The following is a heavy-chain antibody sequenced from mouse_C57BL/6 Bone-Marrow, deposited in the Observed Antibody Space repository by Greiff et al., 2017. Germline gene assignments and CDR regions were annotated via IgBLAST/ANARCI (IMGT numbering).Heavy chain of an antibody. Sequence: EVQLQQSGAELVRPGASVKLSCTASGFNIKDDYIHWVKQRPEQGLEWIGWIDPEIGDTEYASKFQGKATITSDTSSHTAYLQLSSLTSEDTAVYYCSSFDGNYFDCWGQGTPLTVAS. CDR3: SSFDGNYFDC. V-gene: IGHV14-4*01. CDR2: IDPEIGDT. CDR1: GFNIKDDY. D-gene: IGHD2-3*01. J-gene: IGHJ2*01.